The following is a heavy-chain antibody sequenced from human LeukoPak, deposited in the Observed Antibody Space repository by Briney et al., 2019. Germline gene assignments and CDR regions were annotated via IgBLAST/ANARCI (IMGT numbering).Heavy chain of an antibody. J-gene: IGHJ4*02. V-gene: IGHV1-2*02. D-gene: IGHD3-22*01. CDR1: GYTFTGYY. CDR3: ARGPGVRITMIVVVYSY. CDR2: INPNSGGT. Sequence: ASVKVSCKASGYTFTGYYMHWVRQAPGQGLEWMGWINPNSGGTNYAQKFQGRVTMTRDTSISTAYMELSRLRSDDTAVYYCARGPGVRITMIVVVYSYWGQGTLVTVSS.